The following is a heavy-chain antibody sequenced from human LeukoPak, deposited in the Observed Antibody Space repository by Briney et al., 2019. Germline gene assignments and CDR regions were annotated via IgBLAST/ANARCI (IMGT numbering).Heavy chain of an antibody. V-gene: IGHV5-51*01. CDR2: IYPADSDT. J-gene: IGHJ4*02. Sequence: GEPLKISCKDSGDSFTNYWIGWVRQMPGKGLEWMGIIYPADSDTKYSPSFQGQVTISADKSISTAYLQWSSLKASDTAMYYCARRSPFFDYWGQGTLVTVSS. CDR1: GDSFTNYW. CDR3: ARRSPFFDY. D-gene: IGHD3-10*01.